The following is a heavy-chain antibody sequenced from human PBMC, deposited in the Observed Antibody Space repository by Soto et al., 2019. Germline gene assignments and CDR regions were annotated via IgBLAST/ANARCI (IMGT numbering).Heavy chain of an antibody. V-gene: IGHV4-38-2*01. J-gene: IGHJ3*02. CDR2: IYHGGSV. D-gene: IGHD2-2*01. Sequence: PSETLSLTCAVSGYSMTSGYYWGWVRQPPGKGLEWLGSIYHGGSVYYNPSLKSRVTLSLDAAKNHFSLHLTSVTAADTAVYYCARVRVVVVPAALVPDAFDIWGQGTMVT. CDR3: ARVRVVVVPAALVPDAFDI. CDR1: GYSMTSGYY.